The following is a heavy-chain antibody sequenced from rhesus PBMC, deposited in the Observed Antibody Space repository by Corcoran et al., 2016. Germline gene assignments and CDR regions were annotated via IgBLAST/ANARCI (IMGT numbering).Heavy chain of an antibody. V-gene: IGHV6-1*01. J-gene: IGHJ4*01. CDR1: GASVSSHSAT. Sequence: QVQLQESGPGLVKPSQTLSLTCAISGASVSSHSATWIWIRQSPSRGLKWLGRTSTRSKCNNDYAQSVKNRITTNPDTSKKQFSLQLNSVTPDDVAVYYCVRAGGSWIHFDSWGQGVLVTVSS. CDR2: TSTRSKCNN. CDR3: VRAGGSWIHFDS. D-gene: IGHD6-25*01.